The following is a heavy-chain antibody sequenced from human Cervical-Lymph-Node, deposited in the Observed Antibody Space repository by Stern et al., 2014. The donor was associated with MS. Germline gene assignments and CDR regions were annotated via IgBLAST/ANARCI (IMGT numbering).Heavy chain of an antibody. J-gene: IGHJ4*02. V-gene: IGHV1-2*06. CDR2: IGPGSGNT. D-gene: IGHD3-16*02. CDR3: ARIYCSGDECYHSFDT. CDR1: GYRFSTFY. Sequence: QLVESGAEVKKPGTSVKVSCKASGYRFSTFYLHWLRQAPGQGLQWIARIGPGSGNTHSSETVKGRLTMSRDKSNTTLYLELSGLRSDDTAVYYCARIYCSGDECYHSFDTWGQGTLVTVSS.